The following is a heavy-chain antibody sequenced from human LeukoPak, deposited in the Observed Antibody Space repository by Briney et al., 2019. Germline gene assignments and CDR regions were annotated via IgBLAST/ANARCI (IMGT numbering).Heavy chain of an antibody. J-gene: IGHJ6*02. V-gene: IGHV3-30*18. CDR1: GFTFSSYA. CDR2: ISYDGSNK. CDR3: AKPLGDYGDAYYYYYGMDV. Sequence: GGSLRLSCAASGFTFSSYAMSWVRQAPGKGLEWVAVISYDGSNKYYADSVKGRFTISRDNSKNTLYLQMNSLRAEDTAVYYCAKPLGDYGDAYYYYYGMDVWGQGTTVTVSS. D-gene: IGHD4-17*01.